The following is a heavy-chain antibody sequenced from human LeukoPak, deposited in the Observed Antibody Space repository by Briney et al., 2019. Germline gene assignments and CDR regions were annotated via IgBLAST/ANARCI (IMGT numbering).Heavy chain of an antibody. CDR1: GGTFSSYA. Sequence: SVKVSCKASGGTFSSYAISWVRQAPGQGLEWMGRIIPILGIANYAQKFQGRVTITADKSTSTAYMELSSLRSEDTAVYYCAREVMKDYGDQGAFDIWGQGTMVTVSS. J-gene: IGHJ3*02. CDR2: IIPILGIA. V-gene: IGHV1-69*04. D-gene: IGHD4-17*01. CDR3: AREVMKDYGDQGAFDI.